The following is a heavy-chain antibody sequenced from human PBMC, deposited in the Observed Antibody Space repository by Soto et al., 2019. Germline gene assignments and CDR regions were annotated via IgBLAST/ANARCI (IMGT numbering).Heavy chain of an antibody. D-gene: IGHD5-18*01. CDR2: ISSSSSTI. CDR3: ARDIQLWLRGRPPPHYFDY. Sequence: PGGSLRLSCAASGFTFSSYSMNWVRQAPGKGLEWVSYISSSSSTIYYADSVKGRFTISRDNAKNSLYLQMNSLRDEDTAVYYCARDIQLWLRGRPPPHYFDYWGQGTLVTVSS. J-gene: IGHJ4*02. CDR1: GFTFSSYS. V-gene: IGHV3-48*02.